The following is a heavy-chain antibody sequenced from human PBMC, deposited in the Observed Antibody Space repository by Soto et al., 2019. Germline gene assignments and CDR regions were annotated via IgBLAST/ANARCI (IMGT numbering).Heavy chain of an antibody. D-gene: IGHD2-15*01. Sequence: SETLSLTCAVSGGSISSGGYSWSWIRQPPGKGLEWIGYIYHSGSTYYNPSLKGRVTISVDRSKNQFSLKLSSVTAADTAVYYCARDGRGLGWPEHWGQGTLVTVSS. CDR1: GGSISSGGYS. CDR3: ARDGRGLGWPEH. CDR2: IYHSGST. V-gene: IGHV4-30-2*01. J-gene: IGHJ4*02.